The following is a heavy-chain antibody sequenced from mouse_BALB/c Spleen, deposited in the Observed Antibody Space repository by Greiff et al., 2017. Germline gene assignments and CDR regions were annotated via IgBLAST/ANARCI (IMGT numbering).Heavy chain of an antibody. CDR2: ISDGGSYT. CDR1: GFTFSDYY. CDR3: AREGTGTNFDY. Sequence: DVKLVESGGGLVKPGGSLKLSCAASGFTFSDYYMYWVRQTPEKRLEWVATISDGGSYTYYPDSVKGRFTISRDNAKNNLYLQMSSLKSEDTAMYYCAREGTGTNFDYWGQGTTLTVSS. J-gene: IGHJ2*01. V-gene: IGHV5-4*02. D-gene: IGHD4-1*01.